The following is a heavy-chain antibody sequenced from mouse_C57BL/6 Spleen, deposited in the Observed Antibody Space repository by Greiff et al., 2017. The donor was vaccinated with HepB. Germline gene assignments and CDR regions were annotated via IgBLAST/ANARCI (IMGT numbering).Heavy chain of an antibody. CDR3: ARPLYYSNYPDY. V-gene: IGHV1-55*01. CDR2: IYPGSGST. Sequence: VQLQQSGAELVKPGASVKMSCKASGYTFTSYWITWVKQRPGQGLEWIGDIYPGSGSTNYNEKFKSKATLTVDTSSSTAYMQLSSLTSEDSAVYYCARPLYYSNYPDYWGQGTTLTVSS. J-gene: IGHJ2*01. D-gene: IGHD2-5*01. CDR1: GYTFTSYW.